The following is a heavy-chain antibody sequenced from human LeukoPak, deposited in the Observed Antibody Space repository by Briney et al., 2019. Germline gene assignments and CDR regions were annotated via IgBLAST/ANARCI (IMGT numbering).Heavy chain of an antibody. D-gene: IGHD3-10*01. CDR3: ARGYDSGSRLFDY. CDR2: IYYSGST. CDR1: GGSISSYY. J-gene: IGHJ4*01. Sequence: PSETLSLTCTVSGGSISSYYWSWIRQPPGKGLEWIGDIYYSGSTNYNPSLKSRVTISVDTSKNQFSLKLSSVTAADTAVFYCARGYDSGSRLFDYWGQGTLVTVSS. V-gene: IGHV4-59*01.